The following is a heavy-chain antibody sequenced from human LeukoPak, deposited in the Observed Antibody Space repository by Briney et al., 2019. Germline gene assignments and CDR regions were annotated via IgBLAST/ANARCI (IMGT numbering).Heavy chain of an antibody. Sequence: GGSLRLSCATSGFSFSSYGMHWVRQAPGKGLEWVAFIRYDGSNKYYADSVKGRFTISRDNSKNTLYLQMNSLRAEDTAVYYCAKDVWFGEFVFDYWGQGTLVTVSS. V-gene: IGHV3-30*02. CDR2: IRYDGSNK. CDR1: GFSFSSYG. CDR3: AKDVWFGEFVFDY. J-gene: IGHJ4*02. D-gene: IGHD3-10*01.